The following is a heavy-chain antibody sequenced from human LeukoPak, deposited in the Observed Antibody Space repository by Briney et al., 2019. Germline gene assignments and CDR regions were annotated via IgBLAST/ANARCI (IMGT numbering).Heavy chain of an antibody. J-gene: IGHJ6*03. V-gene: IGHV1-18*01. Sequence: GASVKVSCKASGYTFISYGISWVRQAPGQGLEWMGWISAYNGNTNYAHKLQGRVTMTTDTSTSTAYMELSSLRSEDTAVYYCASNLGYCSSTSCEDYYYYMDVWGKGTTVTVSS. CDR1: GYTFISYG. CDR3: ASNLGYCSSTSCEDYYYYMDV. CDR2: ISAYNGNT. D-gene: IGHD2-2*01.